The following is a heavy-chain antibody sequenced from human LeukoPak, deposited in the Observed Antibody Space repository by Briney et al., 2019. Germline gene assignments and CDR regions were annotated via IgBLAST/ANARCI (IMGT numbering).Heavy chain of an antibody. CDR2: IYPGDSDT. D-gene: IGHD3-22*01. CDR3: ASGLYYYDSSGYYYDLP. V-gene: IGHV5-51*01. Sequence: GESLKISCKGSGYGFTSYWIGWVRQMPGKGLEWMGIIYPGDSDTRYSPSFQGQVTISADKSISTAYLQWSSLKALDTAMYYCASGLYYYDSSGYYYDLPWGQGTLVTVSS. CDR1: GYGFTSYW. J-gene: IGHJ5*02.